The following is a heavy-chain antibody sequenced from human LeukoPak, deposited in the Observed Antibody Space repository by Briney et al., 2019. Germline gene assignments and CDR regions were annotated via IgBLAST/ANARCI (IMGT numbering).Heavy chain of an antibody. CDR1: GYTFTGYY. J-gene: IGHJ4*02. CDR2: INPNSGGT. Sequence: ASVKVSCKAFGYTFTGYYMHWVRQAPGQGLEWMGRINPNSGGTNYAQKFQGRVTMTRDTSISTAYMELSRLRSDDTAVYYCCIMVRGANLLDYWGQGTLVTVSS. V-gene: IGHV1-2*06. CDR3: CIMVRGANLLDY. D-gene: IGHD3-10*01.